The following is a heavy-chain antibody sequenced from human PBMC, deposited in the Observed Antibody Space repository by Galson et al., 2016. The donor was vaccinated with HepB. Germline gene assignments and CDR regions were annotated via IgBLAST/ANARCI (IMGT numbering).Heavy chain of an antibody. Sequence: SLRLSCAASGVTFSTYSMNWVRQAPGKGLEWVSYISHSSATIHYAASVKGRFTISRDNSKNTLYLQMNSLRAEDTAVYYCAKDGEYYDTLAAYYSGYFDYWGQGTLVTVSS. CDR2: ISHSSATI. CDR1: GVTFSTYS. CDR3: AKDGEYYDTLAAYYSGYFDY. D-gene: IGHD3-9*01. V-gene: IGHV3-48*01. J-gene: IGHJ4*02.